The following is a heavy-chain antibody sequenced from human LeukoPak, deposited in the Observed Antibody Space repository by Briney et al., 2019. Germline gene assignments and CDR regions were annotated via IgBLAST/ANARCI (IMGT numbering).Heavy chain of an antibody. CDR2: ISAYNGNT. V-gene: IGHV1-18*01. J-gene: IGHJ4*02. Sequence: ASVKVSCKASGYTFTSYGISWVRQAPGQGLEWMGWISAYNGNTSYAQKLQGRVTMTTDTSTSTAYMELGSLRSDDTAVYYCARDSSLNIAAAGTFDYSGQGTLVTVSS. CDR3: ARDSSLNIAAAGTFDY. D-gene: IGHD6-13*01. CDR1: GYTFTSYG.